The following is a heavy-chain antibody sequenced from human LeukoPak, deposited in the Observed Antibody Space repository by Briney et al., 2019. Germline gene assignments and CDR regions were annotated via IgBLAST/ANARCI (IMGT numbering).Heavy chain of an antibody. CDR1: GYTFTGYY. Sequence: ASVKVSCKASGYTFTGYYMHWVRQAPGQGLEWMGWINPNSGGTNYAQKFQGRVTMTRDTSISTAYMELRSLRSDDTAVYYCARGRRVYYYDSSGYHHNFDYWGQGTLVTVSS. V-gene: IGHV1-2*02. J-gene: IGHJ4*02. D-gene: IGHD3-22*01. CDR3: ARGRRVYYYDSSGYHHNFDY. CDR2: INPNSGGT.